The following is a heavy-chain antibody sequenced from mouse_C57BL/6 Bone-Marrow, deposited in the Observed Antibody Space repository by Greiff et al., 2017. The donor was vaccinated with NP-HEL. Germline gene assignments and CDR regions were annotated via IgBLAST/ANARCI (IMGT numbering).Heavy chain of an antibody. CDR3: ARYYYGSSYGYAMDY. J-gene: IGHJ4*01. Sequence: VQVVESAGGLVQPGSSMKLSCTASGFTFSDYYMAWVRQVPEKGLEWVANINYDGSSTYYLDSLKSRFIISRDNAKNILYLQMSSLKSEDTATYYCARYYYGSSYGYAMDYWGQGTSVTVSS. CDR1: GFTFSDYY. CDR2: INYDGSST. V-gene: IGHV5-16*01. D-gene: IGHD1-1*01.